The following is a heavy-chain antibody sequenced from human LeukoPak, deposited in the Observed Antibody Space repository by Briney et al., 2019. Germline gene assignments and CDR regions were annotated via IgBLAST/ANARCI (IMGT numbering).Heavy chain of an antibody. Sequence: SETLSLTCTVSGGSISSYYWSWIRQPPGKGLEWIGYIYYSGSTNYNPSLKSRVTISVDTSKNQFSLKLSSVTAADTAVYYCAIVGATPYYFDYWGQGTLVTVSS. D-gene: IGHD1-26*01. V-gene: IGHV4-59*01. CDR2: IYYSGST. J-gene: IGHJ4*02. CDR3: AIVGATPYYFDY. CDR1: GGSISSYY.